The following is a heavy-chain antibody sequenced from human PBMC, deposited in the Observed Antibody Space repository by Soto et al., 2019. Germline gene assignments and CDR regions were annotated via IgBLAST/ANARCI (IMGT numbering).Heavy chain of an antibody. D-gene: IGHD6-13*01. CDR3: ARGESQQQRDY. CDR1: GDSISSDKW. CDR2: VYHSGNT. Sequence: QVQLQESGPGLVKPSGTLSLTCAVSGDSISSDKWWSWVRQPPGKGLEWIGEVYHSGNTNYNPSLKSRVIISVDKPKNQFSLKLSSVTDADTAMYYCARGESQQQRDYWGQGTLVTVSS. V-gene: IGHV4-4*02. J-gene: IGHJ4*02.